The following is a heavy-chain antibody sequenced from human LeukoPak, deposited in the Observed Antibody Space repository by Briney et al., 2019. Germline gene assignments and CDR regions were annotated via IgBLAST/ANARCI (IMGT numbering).Heavy chain of an antibody. CDR3: ARPLIEYSSSEGWFDP. D-gene: IGHD6-6*01. CDR1: GYTFTSYG. J-gene: IGHJ5*02. CDR2: ISAYNGNT. Sequence: ASVKVSCKASGYTFTSYGISWVRQAPGQGLEWMGWISAYNGNTNYAQKFQGRVTMTRDTSISTAYMELSRLRSDDTAVYYCARPLIEYSSSEGWFDPWGQGTLVTVSS. V-gene: IGHV1-18*01.